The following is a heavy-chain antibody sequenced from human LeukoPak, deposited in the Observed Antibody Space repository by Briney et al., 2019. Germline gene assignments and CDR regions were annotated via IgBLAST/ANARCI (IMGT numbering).Heavy chain of an antibody. D-gene: IGHD6-19*01. CDR2: INHSGST. CDR3: ARSSGWSQYFQH. J-gene: IGHJ1*01. V-gene: IGHV4-34*01. Sequence: SETLSLTCDAFGVTFSGYYWSWIRQPPGKGLEWIGEINHSGSTNYNPSVKSRVTISVDTSKNHFSLKLNSVTAADTAVYYCARSSGWSQYFQHWGQGNLVVVSS. CDR1: GVTFSGYY.